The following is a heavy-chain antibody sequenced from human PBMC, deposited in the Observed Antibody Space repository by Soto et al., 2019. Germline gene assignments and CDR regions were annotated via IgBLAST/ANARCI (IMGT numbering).Heavy chain of an antibody. D-gene: IGHD3-16*01. V-gene: IGHV3-23*01. CDR1: GLSFSTSS. Sequence: DVQMLEAGGDLVQPGGSLRLSCAASGLSFSTSSMAWVRPPPGKGLEWVSALSHSASDTLYADSVKGRFTIFRDISNNALCLQMTSLRDEDTAVYYCAKGGDTFASEWGQGTLVTFSS. J-gene: IGHJ1*01. CDR2: LSHSASDT. CDR3: AKGGDTFASE.